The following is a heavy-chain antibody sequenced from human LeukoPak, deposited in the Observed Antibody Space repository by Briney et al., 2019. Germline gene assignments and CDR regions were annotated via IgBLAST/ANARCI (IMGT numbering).Heavy chain of an antibody. Sequence: GGSLRLSCAVSGITLSNYGMSWVRQAPGKGLEWVAGISGSGGATNYAGSVKGRFTISRDNPKNTLYLQMNSLRVEDTAVYFCAKRGVVIRVILVGFHKEAYYFDSWGQGALVTVSS. CDR2: ISGSGGAT. CDR3: AKRGVVIRVILVGFHKEAYYFDS. J-gene: IGHJ4*02. V-gene: IGHV3-23*01. D-gene: IGHD3-22*01. CDR1: GITLSNYG.